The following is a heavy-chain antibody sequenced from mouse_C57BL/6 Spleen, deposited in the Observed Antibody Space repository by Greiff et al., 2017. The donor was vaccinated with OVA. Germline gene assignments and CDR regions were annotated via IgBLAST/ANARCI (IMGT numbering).Heavy chain of an antibody. CDR1: GYTFTSYW. Sequence: QVQLQQPGAELVRPGTSVKLSCKASGYTFTSYWMHWVKQRPGQGLEWIGVIDPSDSYTNYNQKFKGKATLTVDTSSSTAYMQLSSLTSEDSAVYYCARKDFLTTVVATDYWGQGTTLTVSS. CDR2: IDPSDSYT. D-gene: IGHD1-1*01. V-gene: IGHV1-59*01. CDR3: ARKDFLTTVVATDY. J-gene: IGHJ2*01.